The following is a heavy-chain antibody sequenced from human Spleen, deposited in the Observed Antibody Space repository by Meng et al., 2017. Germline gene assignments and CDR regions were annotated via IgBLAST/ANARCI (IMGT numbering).Heavy chain of an antibody. CDR3: AKGSYSSPKNWFDP. D-gene: IGHD6-19*01. J-gene: IGHJ5*02. CDR2: ISWNSGSI. V-gene: IGHV3-9*01. CDR1: GFTFGDYA. Sequence: GGSLRLSCTASGFTFGDYAMSWVRQAPGKGLEWVSGISWNSGSIGYADSVKGRFTISRDNAKNSLYLQMNSLRAEDTALYYCAKGSYSSPKNWFDPWGQGTLVTVSS.